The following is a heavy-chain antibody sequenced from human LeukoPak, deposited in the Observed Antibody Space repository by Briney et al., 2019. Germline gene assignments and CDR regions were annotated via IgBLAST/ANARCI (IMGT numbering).Heavy chain of an antibody. CDR2: IGSANKT. CDR3: AKDLHYCVAMDV. J-gene: IGHJ6*02. V-gene: IGHV3-23*01. D-gene: IGHD3-10*02. CDR1: GFTIGGFA. Sequence: SRGSLRLSRAASGFTIGGFALTWVRQAPGKGLERVSSIGSANKTHYSESAKGRFDISRANSQSTVFLQMNSLRAEDTALYCCAKDLHYCVAMDVGGQGTAVSVS.